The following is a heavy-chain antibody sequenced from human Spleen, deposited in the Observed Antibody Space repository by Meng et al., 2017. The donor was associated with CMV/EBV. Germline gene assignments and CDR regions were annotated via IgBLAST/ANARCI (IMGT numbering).Heavy chain of an antibody. Sequence: ASVKVSCKASGYTFTSYYMHWVRQAPGQGLEWMGIINPSGGSTSYAQKFQGRVTMTRDTSTSTVYMELSRLRSDDTAVYYCARRIFGVVSGMDVWGQGTTVTVSS. CDR1: GYTFTSYY. CDR2: INPSGGST. CDR3: ARRIFGVVSGMDV. J-gene: IGHJ6*02. V-gene: IGHV1-46*01. D-gene: IGHD3-3*01.